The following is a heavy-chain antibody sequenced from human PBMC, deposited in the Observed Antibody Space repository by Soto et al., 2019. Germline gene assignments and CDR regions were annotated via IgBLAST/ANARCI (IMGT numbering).Heavy chain of an antibody. CDR3: ARSPLEWLQTLDY. V-gene: IGHV4-34*01. CDR2: VNHSGST. Sequence: PSETLSLTCAVYGGSFSGYYWSWIRQPPGKGLEWIGEVNHSGSTNYNPSLKSRVTISVDTSKNQFSLKLSSVTAADTAVYYCARSPLEWLQTLDYWGQGTLVTVSS. CDR1: GGSFSGYY. D-gene: IGHD3-3*01. J-gene: IGHJ4*02.